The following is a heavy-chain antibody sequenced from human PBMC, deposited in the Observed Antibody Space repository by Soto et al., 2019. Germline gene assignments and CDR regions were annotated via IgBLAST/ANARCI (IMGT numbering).Heavy chain of an antibody. CDR2: VYNSATT. J-gene: IGHJ4*01. CDR1: GASISTTSHF. Sequence: SETLSLTCTVSGASISTTSHFWGWIRQPPGKGLEWIVSVYNSATTFYNPSLESRVTLSVDASKNQFSLNLSSVSAADTAVYYCASRIAAPSPSGYFQYWGHGTLVTVSS. CDR3: ASRIAAPSPSGYFQY. V-gene: IGHV4-39*01. D-gene: IGHD6-25*01.